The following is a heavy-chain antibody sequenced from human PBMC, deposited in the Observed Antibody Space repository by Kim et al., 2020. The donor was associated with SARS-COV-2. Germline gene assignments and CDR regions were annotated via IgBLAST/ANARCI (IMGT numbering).Heavy chain of an antibody. CDR3: ARDVGGGDY. Sequence: SDTNYADSVKGRFTISRDNAKNSLYLQMNSLRAEDTAVYYCARDVGGGDYWGQGTLVTVSS. J-gene: IGHJ4*02. V-gene: IGHV3-11*06. CDR2: SDT. D-gene: IGHD3-10*01.